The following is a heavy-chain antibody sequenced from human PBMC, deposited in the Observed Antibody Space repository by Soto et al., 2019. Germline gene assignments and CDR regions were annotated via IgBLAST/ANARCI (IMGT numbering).Heavy chain of an antibody. CDR1: GGTFSSYG. J-gene: IGHJ4*02. CDR2: IIPFLGTT. Sequence: ASVKVSFKASGGTFSSYGISWLRQAPGQGLEWMGRIIPFLGTTNYAQNFQDRLTVTADTSTNTAFMELSSLRSDDTAVYYCAREGYTSSSIHSFLDSWGQGTLVTVSS. CDR3: AREGYTSSSIHSFLDS. D-gene: IGHD6-6*01. V-gene: IGHV1-69*10.